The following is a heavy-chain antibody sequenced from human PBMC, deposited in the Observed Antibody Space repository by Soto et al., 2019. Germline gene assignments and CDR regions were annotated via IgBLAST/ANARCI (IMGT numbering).Heavy chain of an antibody. CDR1: GGSISTYY. J-gene: IGHJ6*02. CDR2: IDTSGNT. CDR3: ARDWWYQLLGEYYYYYGMDV. D-gene: IGHD2-2*01. V-gene: IGHV4-4*07. Sequence: PSETLSLTCTVSGGSISTYYWSWIRQPAGKGLEWIGRIDTSGNTNYNPSLKSRVTMSVDTSKKQFSLQLNSVTPEDTAVYYCARDWWYQLLGEYYYYYGMDVWGQGTTVTVSS.